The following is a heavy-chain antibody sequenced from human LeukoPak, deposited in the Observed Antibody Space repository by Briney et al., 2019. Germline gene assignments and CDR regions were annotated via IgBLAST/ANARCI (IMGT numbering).Heavy chain of an antibody. CDR1: GGSISSGGYY. CDR3: ARHTGDWFDP. D-gene: IGHD1-14*01. V-gene: IGHV4-31*01. J-gene: IGHJ5*02. Sequence: SETLSLTCTVSGGSISSGGYYWSWIRQHPGKGLEWIGYIHHSGSTSYNPPLKSQVTISVDTSKNKFSLKLSSVTAADTAVYYCARHTGDWFDPWGQGTLVTVSS. CDR2: IHHSGST.